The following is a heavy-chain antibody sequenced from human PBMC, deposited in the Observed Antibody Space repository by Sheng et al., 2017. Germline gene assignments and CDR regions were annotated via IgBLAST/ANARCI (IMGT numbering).Heavy chain of an antibody. V-gene: IGHV3-30*09. D-gene: IGHD3-22*01. CDR2: ISYDGSSK. CDR3: ASGAVRHSVVITGWFDP. CDR1: EFTFSDHA. J-gene: IGHJ5*02. Sequence: QVQLVESGGGVVQPGRSLRLSCAASEFTFSDHAMHWVRQAPGKGLEWVAAISYDGSSKYYTDSVKGRFAISRDNSKNTLYLQMNDLRAEDTAVYYCASGAVRHSVVITGWFDPWGQGTLVTVSS.